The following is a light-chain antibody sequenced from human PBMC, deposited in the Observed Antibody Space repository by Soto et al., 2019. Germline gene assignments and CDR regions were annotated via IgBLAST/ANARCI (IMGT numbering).Light chain of an antibody. CDR2: DVT. CDR3: SSYAGNNNLV. CDR1: ISDVAGYNY. V-gene: IGLV2-11*01. J-gene: IGLJ2*01. Sequence: QSALTQPRSVSGSPGQSVSISRTGTISDVAGYNYVSWYQHHPGKAPKLLISDVTKRPSWVPDRFSGSKSGNTASLTISELQAEDEADYYCSSYAGNNNLVFGGGTKLTVL.